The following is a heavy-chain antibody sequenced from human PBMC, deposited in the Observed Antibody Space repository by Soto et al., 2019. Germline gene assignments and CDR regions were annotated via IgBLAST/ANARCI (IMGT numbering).Heavy chain of an antibody. CDR2: FSATSENT. J-gene: IGHJ4*02. CDR3: AKAREQQWVRLPFDY. V-gene: IGHV3-23*01. CDR1: GFFFSSYT. D-gene: IGHD6-19*01. Sequence: EVQLLESGGGLVQPGGSLRLSCVGSGFFFSSYTMTWVRQAPGQGLEWVSSFSATSENTYYADSVRGRFTISRDNSKNTLFLQMNSLTAEDTAMYYCAKAREQQWVRLPFDYWGQGTLVIVSS.